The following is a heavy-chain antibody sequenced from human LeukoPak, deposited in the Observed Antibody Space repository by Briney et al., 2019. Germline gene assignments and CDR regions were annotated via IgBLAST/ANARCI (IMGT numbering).Heavy chain of an antibody. CDR2: INPSGGST. D-gene: IGHD3-10*01. CDR1: GYTFTNYY. CDR3: ARAYGSGIYYHFDY. J-gene: IGHJ4*02. Sequence: ASVKVSCKTSGYTFTNYYMHWVRQAPGQGLEWMGVINPSGGSTTYAQKFQSRVTMTTDTSTSTVYMDLSSLRSEDTAIYYCARAYGSGIYYHFDYWGQGTLVTVSS. V-gene: IGHV1-46*01.